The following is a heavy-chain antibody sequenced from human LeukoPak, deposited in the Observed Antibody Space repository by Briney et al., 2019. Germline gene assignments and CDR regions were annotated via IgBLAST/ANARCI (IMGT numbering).Heavy chain of an antibody. CDR2: FAGSDTTT. J-gene: IGHJ4*02. D-gene: IGHD3-22*01. Sequence: GGSLRLSCAASGFDFCAYEMNWVRQAPGKGLEWVAYFAGSDTTTYYADSVKGRFTISRDNARNSLYLQMNSLRAEDTALYYCTTLGYHLDSWGLGTLVTVSS. V-gene: IGHV3-48*03. CDR3: TTLGYHLDS. CDR1: GFDFCAYE.